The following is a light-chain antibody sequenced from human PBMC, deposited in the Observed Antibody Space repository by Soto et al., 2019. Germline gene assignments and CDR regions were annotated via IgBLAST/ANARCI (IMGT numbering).Light chain of an antibody. CDR3: QQYDDFPRT. CDR2: DAS. V-gene: IGKV1-33*01. Sequence: DIQMTQSPSSLSASVGDRVTITCQASQDISNYLNWYQQKPGKAPKLLIYDASNLETGVPSRFSGSGSGTGFTFTINSLQPEDIATYYCQQYDDFPRTFGQGTKVEIK. J-gene: IGKJ1*01. CDR1: QDISNY.